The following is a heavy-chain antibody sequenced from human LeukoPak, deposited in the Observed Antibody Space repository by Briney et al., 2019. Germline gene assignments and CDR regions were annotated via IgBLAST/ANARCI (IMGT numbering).Heavy chain of an antibody. CDR2: IYYSGST. D-gene: IGHD3-10*01. CDR1: GGSISSSSYY. Sequence: SETLSLTCTVSGGSISSSSYYWGWIRQPPGKGLEWIGSIYYSGSTYYNPSLKSRVTISVDTSKNQFSLKLSSVTAADTAVYYCARSYGSGSYSNYYYYMDVWGKGTTVTISS. CDR3: ARSYGSGSYSNYYYYMDV. V-gene: IGHV4-39*01. J-gene: IGHJ6*03.